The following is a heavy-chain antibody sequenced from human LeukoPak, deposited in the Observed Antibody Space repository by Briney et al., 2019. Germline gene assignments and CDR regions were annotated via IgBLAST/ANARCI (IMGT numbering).Heavy chain of an antibody. CDR2: ISYDGSNK. D-gene: IGHD3-22*01. J-gene: IGHJ4*02. CDR1: GFTFSSYG. V-gene: IGHV3-30*18. CDR3: AKAEGGYSPFDY. Sequence: PGGSLRLSCAASGFTFSSYGMHWVRQAPGKGLEWVAVISYDGSNKYYADSVKGRFTISRDNSKNTLYLQMNSLRAEDTAVYYCAKAEGGYSPFDYWGQGTLVTVSS.